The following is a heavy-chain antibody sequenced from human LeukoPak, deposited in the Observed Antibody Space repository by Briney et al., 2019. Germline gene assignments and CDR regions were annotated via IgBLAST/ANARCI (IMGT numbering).Heavy chain of an antibody. CDR1: GGSMSRYY. CDR3: ARDRWFDT. J-gene: IGHJ5*02. CDR2: IYSTGSA. Sequence: SHTLSLTCSVSGGSMSRYYWNWIRQPAGEGLEWIAGIYSTGSADYNPSLQSRVTMSADTSKNEFSLRLTSVTAADTAIYYCARDRWFDTWGQGTLVTVSS. V-gene: IGHV4-4*07.